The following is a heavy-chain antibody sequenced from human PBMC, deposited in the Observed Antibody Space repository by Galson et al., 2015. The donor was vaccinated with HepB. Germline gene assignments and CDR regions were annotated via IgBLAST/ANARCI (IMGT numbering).Heavy chain of an antibody. V-gene: IGHV1-18*01. CDR3: ARDLDDFWSGYYTGIFDY. Sequence: SVKVSCKASGYTFTSYGISWVRQAPGRGLEWMGWISAYNGNTNYAQKLQGRVTMTTDTSTSTAYMELRSLRSDDTAVYYCARDLDDFWSGYYTGIFDYWGQGTLVTVSS. D-gene: IGHD3-3*01. J-gene: IGHJ4*02. CDR1: GYTFTSYG. CDR2: ISAYNGNT.